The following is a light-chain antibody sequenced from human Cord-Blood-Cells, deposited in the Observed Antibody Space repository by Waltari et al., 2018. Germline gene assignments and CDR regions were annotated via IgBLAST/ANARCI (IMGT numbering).Light chain of an antibody. J-gene: IGKJ5*01. CDR3: QQSYSTPIT. Sequence: DIQLTQSPSSLSASVADRVTITCRASQSTSSYLNWYQQRPGKAPKLLIYAASSLQSGVPSRFSGSGSGTDFTLTISSLQPEDFATYYCQQSYSTPITFGQGTRLEIK. V-gene: IGKV1-39*01. CDR2: AAS. CDR1: QSTSSY.